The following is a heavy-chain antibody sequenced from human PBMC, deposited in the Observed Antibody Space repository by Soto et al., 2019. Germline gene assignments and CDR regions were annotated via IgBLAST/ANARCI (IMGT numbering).Heavy chain of an antibody. CDR3: AIGSLRSPFDN. CDR1: GFTFSSYA. D-gene: IGHD2-21*01. V-gene: IGHV3-23*01. J-gene: IGHJ4*02. CDR2: ISGSGGST. Sequence: EVQLLESGGGLVQPGGSLRLSCAASGFTFSSYAMSWVRQAPGKGLEWVSAISGSGGSTYYADSVKGRFTISRNNSKNTRFLQMTGMRAEDTAVYYSAIGSLRSPFDNWCQGTMVTVSS.